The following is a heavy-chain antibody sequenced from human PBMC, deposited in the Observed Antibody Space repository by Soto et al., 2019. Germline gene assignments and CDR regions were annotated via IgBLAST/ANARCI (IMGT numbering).Heavy chain of an antibody. D-gene: IGHD2-15*01. J-gene: IGHJ3*02. Sequence: EVQLLESGGGLVQPGGSLRLSCAASGFTFSSYAMSWVRQAPGKGLEWVSAISGSGGSTYYADSVKGRFTISRDNSKNTLYLQMDSLRGGDTAVLFCAKVGGGVVVVARAFDIWGQGTMVTVSS. CDR3: AKVGGGVVVVARAFDI. CDR1: GFTFSSYA. V-gene: IGHV3-23*01. CDR2: ISGSGGST.